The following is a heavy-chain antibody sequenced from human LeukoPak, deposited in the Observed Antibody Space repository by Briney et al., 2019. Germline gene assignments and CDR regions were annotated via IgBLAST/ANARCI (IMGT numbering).Heavy chain of an antibody. J-gene: IGHJ3*02. D-gene: IGHD3-22*01. CDR1: GGSFSGYY. V-gene: IGHV4-34*01. CDR3: ARVIYHRSGYYFRRGAFDI. Sequence: KASETLSPTCAVYGGSFSGYYWSWIRQPPGKGLEWIEEINHSGSTNYNPSLKSRVTISVDTSKNQFSLKLSSVTAADTAVYYCARVIYHRSGYYFRRGAFDIWGQGTMVTLSS. CDR2: INHSGST.